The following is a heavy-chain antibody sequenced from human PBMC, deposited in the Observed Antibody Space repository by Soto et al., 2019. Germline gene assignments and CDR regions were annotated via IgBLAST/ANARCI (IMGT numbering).Heavy chain of an antibody. CDR3: ARITIFGGIDYYYGMDV. J-gene: IGHJ6*02. Sequence: EVQLVGSGGGLVQPGGSLTLSCAASGFTISNYEMNWVRQAPGKGLEWISYISISDSTIYYADSVKGRFTISRDNAKNSLYLQMNSLRAEDTAVYYCARITIFGGIDYYYGMDVWGQGTTVTVSS. V-gene: IGHV3-48*03. D-gene: IGHD3-3*01. CDR1: GFTISNYE. CDR2: ISISDSTI.